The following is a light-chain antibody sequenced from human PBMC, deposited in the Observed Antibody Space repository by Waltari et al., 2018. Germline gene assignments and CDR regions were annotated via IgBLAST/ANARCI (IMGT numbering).Light chain of an antibody. CDR2: SNH. CDR1: SSNIGSNT. V-gene: IGLV1-44*01. J-gene: IGLJ3*02. CDR3: AAWDDSLNAWV. Sequence: QSVLTQPPSASGPPGQSVTLPCSGSSSNIGSNTATWYQQLPGTAPKLLNYSNHQRPSGVPDRFSASKSGTSASLAISGLQSGDGADFYCAAWDDSLNAWVFGGGTKLTVL.